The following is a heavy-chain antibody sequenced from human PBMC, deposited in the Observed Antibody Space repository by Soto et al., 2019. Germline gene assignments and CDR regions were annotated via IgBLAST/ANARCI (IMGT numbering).Heavy chain of an antibody. CDR3: ARGSIAVPKIYYYYYMDF. V-gene: IGHV1-3*01. Sequence: QVQLVQSGAEVKKPGASVEVSCKASGYTFSTYATHWVRQAPGQRLEWMGWIKAGNGNTKYSQKFQGRVTITRDTSASTAYMELSSLRSEDTAMYYCARGSIAVPKIYYYYYMDFWGKGTTVTVSS. CDR1: GYTFSTYA. CDR2: IKAGNGNT. J-gene: IGHJ6*03. D-gene: IGHD6-6*01.